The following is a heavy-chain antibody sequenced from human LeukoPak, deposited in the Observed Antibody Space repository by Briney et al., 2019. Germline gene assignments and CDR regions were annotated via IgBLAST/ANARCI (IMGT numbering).Heavy chain of an antibody. CDR2: ISRSSGST. V-gene: IGHV3-23*01. CDR1: GFTFGSYA. J-gene: IGHJ4*02. CDR3: AKRTYDSSGSIDY. Sequence: PGGSLRLSCAASGFTFGSYAMSWVRQAPGKGLEWASSISRSSGSTFYADSVRGRFTISRDNSKDTLYLQMNSLRAEDTAVYYCAKRTYDSSGSIDYWGQGTLVTVSS. D-gene: IGHD3-22*01.